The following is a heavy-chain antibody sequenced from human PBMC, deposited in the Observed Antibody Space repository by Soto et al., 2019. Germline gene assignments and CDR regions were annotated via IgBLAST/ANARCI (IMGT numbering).Heavy chain of an antibody. J-gene: IGHJ4*02. Sequence: GGSLRLSCAPSGFTFSTYGMHWVRQAPGKGLEWVAVIWYDGSNQYYADSVKDRFTISRDNSKNMLYLQMNSLRAEDTAVYYCARDLGAFNYGSAYFDYWGQGTPVTVSS. D-gene: IGHD3-10*01. CDR1: GFTFSTYG. CDR3: ARDLGAFNYGSAYFDY. V-gene: IGHV3-33*01. CDR2: IWYDGSNQ.